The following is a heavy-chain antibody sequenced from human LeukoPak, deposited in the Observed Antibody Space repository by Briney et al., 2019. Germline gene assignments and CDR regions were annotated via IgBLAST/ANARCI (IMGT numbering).Heavy chain of an antibody. CDR2: ISDSGSST. CDR1: GFTFSSYA. D-gene: IGHD3-10*01. Sequence: GGSLRFSCAASGFTFSSYAMIWVRQAPGKGLEWVSLISDSGSSTYYADSVKGRFTISRDNSKNTVYLQMNSLRAEDTAVYYCAKGVSGYGSGRPFDYWGQGTLVTVSS. J-gene: IGHJ4*02. CDR3: AKGVSGYGSGRPFDY. V-gene: IGHV3-23*01.